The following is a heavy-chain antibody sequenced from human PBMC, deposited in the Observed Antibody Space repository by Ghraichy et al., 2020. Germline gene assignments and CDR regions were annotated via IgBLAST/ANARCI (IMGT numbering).Heavy chain of an antibody. J-gene: IGHJ3*02. CDR2: IYYSGST. V-gene: IGHV4-59*01. CDR1: GGSISSYY. CDR3: AGADYGSGSYAGFPFDI. Sequence: SEPLSLTCTVSGGSISSYYWSWIRQPPGKGLEWIGYIYYSGSTNYNPSLKSRVTISVDTSKNQFSLKLSSVTAADTAVYYCAGADYGSGSYAGFPFDISGQGTMVTVSS. D-gene: IGHD3-10*01.